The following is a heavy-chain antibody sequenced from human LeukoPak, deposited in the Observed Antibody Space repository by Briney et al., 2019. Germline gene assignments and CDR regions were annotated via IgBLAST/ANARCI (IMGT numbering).Heavy chain of an antibody. J-gene: IGHJ4*02. V-gene: IGHV4-31*03. CDR3: ARAGVYSGSYFDY. CDR2: IYYSGST. Sequence: SETLSLTCTVSGGSISSGTYYWSWIRQHPGTGPEWIGYIYYSGSTYYNPSLKSRVTISIDTSKNQLSLKLSSVTAADTAVYYCARAGVYSGSYFDYWGQGTLVTVSS. CDR1: GGSISSGTYY. D-gene: IGHD1-26*01.